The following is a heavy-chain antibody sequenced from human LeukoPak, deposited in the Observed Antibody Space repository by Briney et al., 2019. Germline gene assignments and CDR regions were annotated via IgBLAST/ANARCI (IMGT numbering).Heavy chain of an antibody. J-gene: IGHJ4*02. CDR1: GGSINNYY. V-gene: IGHV4-59*01. D-gene: IGHD6-19*01. CDR2: IYYSGST. CDR3: ARGSSSGWPPLYYFDD. Sequence: SETLSLTCTVSGGSINNYYWSWIRQPPGKGLEWIGYIYYSGSTNYNPSLKSRVTISVDTSKNQFSLKRSSVTAADTAVYHCARGSSSGWPPLYYFDDWGQGTLVTVSS.